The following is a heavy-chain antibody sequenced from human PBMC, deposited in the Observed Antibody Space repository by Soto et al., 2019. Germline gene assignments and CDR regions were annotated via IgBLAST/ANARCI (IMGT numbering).Heavy chain of an antibody. Sequence: QVQLQESGPGLVKPSQTLSLTCTVSGGSISSGGYYWSWIRQHPGKGLEWIGYIYYSGSTYYNPSLKVRVTISVDTSKNQFSLKLSSVNAAVTAVYYCARVGYYYGMDVWGQGTTVTVSS. J-gene: IGHJ6*02. CDR2: IYYSGST. CDR3: ARVGYYYGMDV. V-gene: IGHV4-31*03. CDR1: GGSISSGGYY.